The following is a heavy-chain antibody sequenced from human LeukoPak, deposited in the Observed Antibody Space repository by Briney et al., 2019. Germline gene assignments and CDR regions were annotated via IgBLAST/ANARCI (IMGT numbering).Heavy chain of an antibody. Sequence: GGSLRLSCAASGFMFSGYWMSWVRQAPGKGLEWVANIQQDGNEIHYVDSVKGRFTISRDNAKNTLYLQMNSLRAEDTAVYYCARDWPGDYWGQGTLVTVSS. CDR3: ARDWPGDY. CDR2: IQQDGNEI. CDR1: GFMFSGYW. V-gene: IGHV3-7*01. J-gene: IGHJ4*02.